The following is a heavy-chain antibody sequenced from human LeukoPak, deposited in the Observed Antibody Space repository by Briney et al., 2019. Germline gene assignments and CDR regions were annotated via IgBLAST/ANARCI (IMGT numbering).Heavy chain of an antibody. CDR1: GFIFSSHG. Sequence: GGSLRLSCAASGFIFSSHGMNRVRQAPGKGLEWVSGISPSGDITYYADSVKGRFTISRDNSKNTVYLQMDSLRFEGTAVYYCTTVTLRPVGLWGQGTLVTVSS. J-gene: IGHJ4*02. CDR2: ISPSGDIT. CDR3: TTVTLRPVGL. V-gene: IGHV3-23*01. D-gene: IGHD3-10*01.